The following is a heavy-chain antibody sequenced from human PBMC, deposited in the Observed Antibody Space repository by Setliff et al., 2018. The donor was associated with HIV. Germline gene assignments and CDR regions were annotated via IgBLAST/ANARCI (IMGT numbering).Heavy chain of an antibody. CDR1: GYSISTAYY. CDR3: MRGRSITIFGVAYFDF. CDR2: VYHSGTT. D-gene: IGHD3-3*01. J-gene: IGHJ4*02. Sequence: SETLSLTCAVSGYSISTAYYWGWIRQPPGKGLEWIGSVYHSGTTSYNPSLKSRVTISVDMSNNQFSLKVTSVTAADTAVYYCMRGRSITIFGVAYFDFWGQGTQVTVSS. V-gene: IGHV4-38-2*01.